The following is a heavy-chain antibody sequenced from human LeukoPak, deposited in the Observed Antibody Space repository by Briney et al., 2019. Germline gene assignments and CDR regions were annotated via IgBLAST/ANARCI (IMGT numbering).Heavy chain of an antibody. CDR3: LYSSRGYYYGMDV. V-gene: IGHV4-34*01. Sequence: KTSETLSLTCAVYGGSFSGYYWSWIRQPPGKGLEWIGEINHSGSTNYNPSLESRVSISVDTSKNQFSQKLTSVTAADTAVYYCLYSSRGYYYGMDVWGQGATVTVSS. CDR1: GGSFSGYY. J-gene: IGHJ6*02. CDR2: INHSGST. D-gene: IGHD6-13*01.